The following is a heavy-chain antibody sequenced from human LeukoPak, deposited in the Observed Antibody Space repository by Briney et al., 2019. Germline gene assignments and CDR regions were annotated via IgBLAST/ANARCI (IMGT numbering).Heavy chain of an antibody. CDR1: GGSFSGYY. Sequence: SETLSLTCAVYGGSFSGYYWSLIRQPPGKGLEWIGEINHSGSTNYNPSLKSRVTISVDTSKNQFSLKLSSVTAADTAVYYCARVSRSGYYDDYWGQGTLVTVSS. V-gene: IGHV4-34*01. CDR2: INHSGST. D-gene: IGHD3-3*01. J-gene: IGHJ4*02. CDR3: ARVSRSGYYDDY.